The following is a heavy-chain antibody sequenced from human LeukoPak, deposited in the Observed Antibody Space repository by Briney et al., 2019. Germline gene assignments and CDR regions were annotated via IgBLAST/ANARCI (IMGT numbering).Heavy chain of an antibody. CDR3: ARDLLRYFDWFDY. D-gene: IGHD3-9*01. Sequence: GGSLRLSCAASGFTFSSYWMSWVRQAPGKGLEGVANIKQDGSEKYYVDSVKGRFTISRENAKNSLYLKMNSLRAEDRAVYYCARDLLRYFDWFDYWGQGTLVTVSS. V-gene: IGHV3-7*01. CDR1: GFTFSSYW. CDR2: IKQDGSEK. J-gene: IGHJ5*01.